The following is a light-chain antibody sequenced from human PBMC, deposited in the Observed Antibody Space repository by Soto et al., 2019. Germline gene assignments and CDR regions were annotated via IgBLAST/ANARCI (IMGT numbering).Light chain of an antibody. V-gene: IGLV2-8*01. CDR2: AVC. CDR3: SSYAGNNNLV. J-gene: IGLJ1*01. Sequence: QSALTQPPSASGSLGQSVTISCTGTSSDVGGYNYVSWYQQHPGKAPKLMIYAVCNRSSEVPDRFSGSKSGNTASLTVSGLQGEDEADYYCSSYAGNNNLVFGTGTKLTVL. CDR1: SSDVGGYNY.